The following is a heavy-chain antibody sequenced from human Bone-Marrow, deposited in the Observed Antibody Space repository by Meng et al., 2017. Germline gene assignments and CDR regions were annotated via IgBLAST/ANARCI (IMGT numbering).Heavy chain of an antibody. D-gene: IGHD2-8*01. V-gene: IGHV3-30*01. J-gene: IGHJ4*02. CDR3: ASLPSMVYAILGPYYFDY. CDR2: ISYDGSNK. Sequence: GESLKISCAASGFTFSSYAMHWVRQAPGQGLEWVAVISYDGSNKYYADSVKGRFTISRDNSKNTLYLQMNSLRAEDTAVYYCASLPSMVYAILGPYYFDYWGQGTLVTVSS. CDR1: GFTFSSYA.